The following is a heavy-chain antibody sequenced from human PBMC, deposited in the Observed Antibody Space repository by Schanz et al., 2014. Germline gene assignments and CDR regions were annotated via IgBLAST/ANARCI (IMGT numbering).Heavy chain of an antibody. D-gene: IGHD4-17*01. Sequence: VQLLESGAEVKKPGASVRLSCEASGYTFTSYYMHWVRQAPGQGLEWMGIINPSGGSTSYAQKFQGRVTMTRDTSLKTAYMEMTDLKFEDAGLYYCAIHYGDRPLWGQGTLIAVSS. CDR1: GYTFTSYY. CDR3: AIHYGDRPL. CDR2: INPSGGST. J-gene: IGHJ4*02. V-gene: IGHV1-46*01.